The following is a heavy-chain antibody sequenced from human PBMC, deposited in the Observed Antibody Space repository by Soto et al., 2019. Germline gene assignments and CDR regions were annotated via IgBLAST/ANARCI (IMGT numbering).Heavy chain of an antibody. CDR2: IYYSGST. CDR1: GGSISSADYY. V-gene: IGHV4-30-4*01. CDR3: ARAIVVTIGGMDV. D-gene: IGHD5-12*01. J-gene: IGHJ6*02. Sequence: TLSLTSTVPGGSISSADYYWSWVRQPPGKGLEWIGYIYYSGSTFFNPSLKSRVTISKDTSRNQFSLRLNSVTAADTAVYYCARAIVVTIGGMDVWGQGTTVTVSS.